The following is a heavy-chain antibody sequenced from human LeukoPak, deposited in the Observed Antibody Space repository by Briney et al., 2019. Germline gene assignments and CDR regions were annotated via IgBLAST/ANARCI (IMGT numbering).Heavy chain of an antibody. D-gene: IGHD2-15*01. Sequence: AASVKVSCKASGGTFSSYAISWVRQAPGQGLEWMGGIIPIFDTANYAQKFQGRVTITADESTSTAYMELSSLRSEDTAVYYCARGPDCSGGSCYYYYGMDVWGQGTTVTVSS. CDR2: IIPIFDTA. J-gene: IGHJ6*02. V-gene: IGHV1-69*13. CDR3: ARGPDCSGGSCYYYYGMDV. CDR1: GGTFSSYA.